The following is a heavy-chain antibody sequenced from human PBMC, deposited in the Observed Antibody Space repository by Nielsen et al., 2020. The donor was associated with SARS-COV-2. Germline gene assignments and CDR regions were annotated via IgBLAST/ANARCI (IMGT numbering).Heavy chain of an antibody. CDR2: ISWNSGSI. V-gene: IGHV3-9*01. D-gene: IGHD3-10*01. CDR3: AKDMGGSGSYMWNYFDY. J-gene: IGHJ4*02. Sequence: SLKISCAASGFTFDDYAMHWVRQAPGKGLEWVSGISWNSGSIGYADSVKGRFTISRDNAKNSLYLQMNSLRAEDTALYYCAKDMGGSGSYMWNYFDYWGQGTLVTVSS. CDR1: GFTFDDYA.